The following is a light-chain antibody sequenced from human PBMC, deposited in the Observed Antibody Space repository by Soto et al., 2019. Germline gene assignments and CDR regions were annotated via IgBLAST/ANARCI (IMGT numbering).Light chain of an antibody. V-gene: IGKV3-11*01. CDR1: QSVSSN. CDR3: QQRHNWPLT. CDR2: GAS. Sequence: EIVMTPSPATLSVSPVERATLSCRASQSVSSNLAWYQQKPGQAPRLLIYGASNRAAGIPARFSGSGSGTDFTLTISGLEPEDFAVYYCQQRHNWPLTFGGGTKVDIK. J-gene: IGKJ4*01.